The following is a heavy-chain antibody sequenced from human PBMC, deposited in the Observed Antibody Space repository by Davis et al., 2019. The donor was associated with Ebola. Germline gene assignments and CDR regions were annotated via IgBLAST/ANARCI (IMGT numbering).Heavy chain of an antibody. CDR3: AKDPPYSQLLASPGTS. J-gene: IGHJ5*02. CDR2: ISSSGGAA. CDR1: GFTFSSYA. D-gene: IGHD6-13*01. V-gene: IGHV3-23*01. Sequence: PGGSLRLSCVASGFTFSSYAMSWVRQAPGKGLEWVSTISSSGGAAYYADSVKGRFTISRDNTKNTLYLQINSLRAEDTAVYYCAKDPPYSQLLASPGTSWGQGTLVTVSS.